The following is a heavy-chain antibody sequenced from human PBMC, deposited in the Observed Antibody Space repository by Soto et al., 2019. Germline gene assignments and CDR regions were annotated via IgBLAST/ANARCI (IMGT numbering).Heavy chain of an antibody. D-gene: IGHD3-3*01. CDR1: GGSISSHY. V-gene: IGHV4-59*11. CDR3: ARGLTFFGVFRATPHFGY. CDR2: IYYSGST. J-gene: IGHJ4*02. Sequence: SETLSLTCTVSGGSISSHYWSWIRQPPGKGLEWIGYIYYSGSTNYNPSLKSRVTISVDTSKNQFSLKLSSVTAADTAVYYCARGLTFFGVFRATPHFGYWGQGSLVPVSS.